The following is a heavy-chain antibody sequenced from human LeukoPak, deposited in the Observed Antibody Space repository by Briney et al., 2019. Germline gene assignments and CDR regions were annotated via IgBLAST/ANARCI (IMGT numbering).Heavy chain of an antibody. D-gene: IGHD7-27*01. J-gene: IGHJ3*02. CDR3: ARPSPYLTGGRDGFDI. Sequence: GESLKISCKGSGYNFTRFWINWVRQMPGKGLEWMGRIDPADSYINYSPSFQGHVTISADESVSTAYLQWSSLKASDTAMYYCARPSPYLTGGRDGFDIWGQGTMVTVSS. CDR2: IDPADSYI. CDR1: GYNFTRFW. V-gene: IGHV5-10-1*01.